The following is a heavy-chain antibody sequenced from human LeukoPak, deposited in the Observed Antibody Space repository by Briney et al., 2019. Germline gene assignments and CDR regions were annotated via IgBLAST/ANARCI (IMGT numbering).Heavy chain of an antibody. V-gene: IGHV3-33*06. CDR2: IWYDGSNK. CDR1: GFTFSSHG. Sequence: PGGSLRLSCAASGFTFSSHGMHWVRQAPGKGLEWGAVIWYDGSNKYHADSVKGRFTISRDNSKNTLYLQMNSLRAEDTAVYYCAKDLSTATDAFDIWGQGTMVTVSS. CDR3: AKDLSTATDAFDI. D-gene: IGHD6-25*01. J-gene: IGHJ3*02.